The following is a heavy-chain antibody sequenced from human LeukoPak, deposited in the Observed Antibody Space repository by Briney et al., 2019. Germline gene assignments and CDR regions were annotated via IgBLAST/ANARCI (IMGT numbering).Heavy chain of an antibody. J-gene: IGHJ4*02. CDR2: ISYRGTT. CDR3: ARMPRGDAVVTPYYFDS. V-gene: IGHV4-31*03. CDR1: GDSLNSGSYY. Sequence: PSETLSLTCTVFGDSLNSGSYYWSWIRQHSERGLEWIGYISYRGTTFYNPSLKSRVSISGDTSKTQFSLNINSVTAADTAVYYCARMPRGDAVVTPYYFDSWGQGTLVTVSS. D-gene: IGHD2-21*02.